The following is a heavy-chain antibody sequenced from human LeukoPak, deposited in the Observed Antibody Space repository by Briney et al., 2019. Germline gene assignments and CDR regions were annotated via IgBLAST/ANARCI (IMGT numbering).Heavy chain of an antibody. CDR2: INPNSGGT. Sequence: GASVKVSCKASGYTFTGYYMHWVRQAPGQGLEWMGWINPNSGGTNYAQKFQGRVTMTRDTSISTAYMELSSLRSEDTAIYYCARGIKQLPDALYNYFDPWGQGTLVTVSS. D-gene: IGHD1-20*01. CDR3: ARGIKQLPDALYNYFDP. CDR1: GYTFTGYY. V-gene: IGHV1-2*02. J-gene: IGHJ5*02.